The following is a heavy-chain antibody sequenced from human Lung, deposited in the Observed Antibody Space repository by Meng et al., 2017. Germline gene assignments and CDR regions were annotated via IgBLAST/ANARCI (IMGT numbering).Heavy chain of an antibody. D-gene: IGHD6-25*01. V-gene: IGHV1-2*02. CDR2: INPKSGDT. Sequence: ASVKVSCKPSGYNFPDYYIHWVRQAPGQGLEWMGWINPKSGDTHYAQKFQDRVTMTGDTSISTAYMELSGLRSDDTAMYYCARDEDISAAGKLFGDYWGQGTLVTVSS. J-gene: IGHJ4*02. CDR3: ARDEDISAAGKLFGDY. CDR1: GYNFPDYY.